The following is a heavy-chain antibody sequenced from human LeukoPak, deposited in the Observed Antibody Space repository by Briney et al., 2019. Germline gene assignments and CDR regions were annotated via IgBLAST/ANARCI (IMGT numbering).Heavy chain of an antibody. J-gene: IGHJ5*02. Sequence: SVKVSCKASGGTFSSYAISWVRQAPGQGLEWMGGIIPIFGTANYAQKFQGRVTMTRDTSTSTVYMELSSLRSEDTAVYYCARWGAQAATDFDPWGQGTLVTVS. CDR3: ARWGAQAATDFDP. CDR2: IIPIFGTA. V-gene: IGHV1-69*05. CDR1: GGTFSSYA. D-gene: IGHD3-16*01.